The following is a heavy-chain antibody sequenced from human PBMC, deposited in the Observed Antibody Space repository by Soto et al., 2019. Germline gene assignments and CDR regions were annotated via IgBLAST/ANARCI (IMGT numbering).Heavy chain of an antibody. D-gene: IGHD5-12*01. J-gene: IGHJ4*02. Sequence: QVQLVESGGGVVQPGRSLRLSCAASGFTFSSYGMHWVRQAPGKGLEWVAVISYDGSNKYYADSVKGRFTISRDNSKNTLYLQMNSLRAEDTAVYYCAKVTRLEWLQPLFDYWGQGTLVTVSS. CDR3: AKVTRLEWLQPLFDY. CDR2: ISYDGSNK. V-gene: IGHV3-30*18. CDR1: GFTFSSYG.